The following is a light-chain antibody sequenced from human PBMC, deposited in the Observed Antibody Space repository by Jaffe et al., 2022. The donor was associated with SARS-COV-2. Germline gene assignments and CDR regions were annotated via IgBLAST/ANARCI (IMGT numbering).Light chain of an antibody. CDR2: LGS. Sequence: DIVLTQSPLSLPVTPGEPASISCRSTQSLLHGNGNNYLDWYLQKPGQSPQLLIYLGSSRASGVPDRFSGSGSGTEFTLKISRVEAEDVGVYYCMQALQTPITSGQGTRLEIK. CDR1: QSLLHGNGNNY. CDR3: MQALQTPIT. V-gene: IGKV2-28*01. J-gene: IGKJ5*01.